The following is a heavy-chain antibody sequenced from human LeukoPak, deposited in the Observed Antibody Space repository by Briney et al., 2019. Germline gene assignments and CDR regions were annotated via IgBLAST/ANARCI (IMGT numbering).Heavy chain of an antibody. D-gene: IGHD6-13*01. CDR1: GFTFTHSW. J-gene: IGHJ4*02. CDR3: VSALGSWSADS. Sequence: GGSLRLSCAASGFTFTHSWMSWVRQAPGKGLEWVSNIKQDGSEKYYVHSVEGRFTISRDNTKNSLSLQMNSLRGEDTAVYYSVSALGSWSADSWGQGTLVTVSS. V-gene: IGHV3-7*01. CDR2: IKQDGSEK.